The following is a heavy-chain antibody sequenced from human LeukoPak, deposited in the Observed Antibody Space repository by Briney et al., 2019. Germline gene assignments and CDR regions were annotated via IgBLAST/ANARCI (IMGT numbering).Heavy chain of an antibody. CDR1: GFTFSSYW. D-gene: IGHD3-22*01. J-gene: IGHJ6*03. CDR3: ARYYYDSSGYYYYYYYMDV. Sequence: GGSLRLSCAASGFTFSSYWMSWVRQAPGKGLEWVANIKQDGSEKYYVDPVKGRFTISRDNAKNSLYLQMNSLRAEDTAVYYCARYYYDSSGYYYYYYYMDVWGKGTTVTVSS. CDR2: IKQDGSEK. V-gene: IGHV3-7*01.